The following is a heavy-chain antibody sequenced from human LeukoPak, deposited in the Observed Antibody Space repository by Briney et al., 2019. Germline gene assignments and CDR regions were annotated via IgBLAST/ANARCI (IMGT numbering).Heavy chain of an antibody. D-gene: IGHD6-13*01. CDR1: GYSISSGYY. Sequence: SETLSLTCTVSGYSISSGYYWGWIRQPAGKGLEWIGRIYTSGSTNYNPSLKSRVTISVDTSKNQFSLKLSSVTAADTAVYYCARLALFDSSSWYPWGYFDYWGQGTLVTVSS. CDR2: IYTSGST. V-gene: IGHV4-61*02. CDR3: ARLALFDSSSWYPWGYFDY. J-gene: IGHJ4*02.